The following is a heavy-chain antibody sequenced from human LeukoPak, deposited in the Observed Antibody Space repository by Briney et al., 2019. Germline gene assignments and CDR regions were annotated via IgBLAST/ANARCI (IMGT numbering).Heavy chain of an antibody. CDR1: GFTFSSYA. V-gene: IGHV3-23*01. D-gene: IGHD3-22*01. CDR2: ISGSGGST. CDR3: AKTIYYYEMYYFDC. Sequence: GGPLRLSCAASGFTFSSYAMSWVRQAPGKGLEWVSAISGSGGSTYYADSVKGRFTISRDNSKNTLYLQMNSLRAEDTAVYYCAKTIYYYEMYYFDCWGQGTLVTVSS. J-gene: IGHJ4*02.